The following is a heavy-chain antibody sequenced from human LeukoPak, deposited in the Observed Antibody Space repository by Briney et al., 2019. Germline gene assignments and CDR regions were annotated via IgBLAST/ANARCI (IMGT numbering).Heavy chain of an antibody. CDR1: GYSLSSFW. D-gene: IGHD6-13*01. CDR3: ASIIVAAAGRGYYYYGMDV. J-gene: IGHJ6*02. CDR2: IYPGDSDT. V-gene: IGHV5-51*01. Sequence: GESLKISCKGSGYSLSSFWIGWVRQLPGKGLEWMGIIYPGDSDTRYSPSFEDQVTISAGESVSTTYVQWSSLKASDTAMYCCASIIVAAAGRGYYYYGMDVWGQGTTVTVSS.